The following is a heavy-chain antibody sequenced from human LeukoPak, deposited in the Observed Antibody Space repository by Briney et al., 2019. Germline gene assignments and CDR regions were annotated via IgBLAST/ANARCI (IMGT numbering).Heavy chain of an antibody. CDR3: ARNRASLDY. CDR1: GFTFSTYA. Sequence: GGSLRLSCAASGFTFSTYAMHWVRQAPGKGLEWVAVISYDGSSKNYGDSVKGRFTISRDNSKNTVYLQMNSLRAEDTAVYYCARNRASLDYWGQGALVTVSS. J-gene: IGHJ4*02. V-gene: IGHV3-30-3*01. D-gene: IGHD2/OR15-2a*01. CDR2: ISYDGSSK.